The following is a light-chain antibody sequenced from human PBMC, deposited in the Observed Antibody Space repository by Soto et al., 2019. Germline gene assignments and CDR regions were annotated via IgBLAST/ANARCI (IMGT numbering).Light chain of an antibody. CDR3: QQRGNWPLT. Sequence: IVLTQSAASLSLSPGERATLSCRASQSVSSSLAWYQQKPGQAPRLLIYDASNRATGIPARFSGSGSGTDFTLTISSLEPEDFAVYYCQQRGNWPLTFGGGTKVEIK. CDR1: QSVSSS. CDR2: DAS. V-gene: IGKV3-11*01. J-gene: IGKJ4*01.